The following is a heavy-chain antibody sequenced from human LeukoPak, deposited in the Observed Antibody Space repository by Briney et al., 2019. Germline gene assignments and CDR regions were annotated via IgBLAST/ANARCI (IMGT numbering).Heavy chain of an antibody. CDR1: GGSISSGSYY. CDR2: IYTSGST. V-gene: IGHV4-61*02. D-gene: IGHD3-10*01. Sequence: PSETLSLTCTVSGGSISSGSYYWSWIRQPAGKGLEWIGRIYTSGSTNYNPSLKSRVTISVDTSKNQFSLKLSSVTAADTAVYYCATYYYGSGLRYNWFDPWGQGTLVTVSS. J-gene: IGHJ5*02. CDR3: ATYYYGSGLRYNWFDP.